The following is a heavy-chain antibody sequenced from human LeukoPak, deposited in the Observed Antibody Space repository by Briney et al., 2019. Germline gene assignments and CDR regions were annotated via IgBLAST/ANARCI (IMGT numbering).Heavy chain of an antibody. V-gene: IGHV4-30-4*08. CDR1: GGSLSSGDYY. CDR2: IYYSGST. CDR3: ARNIVGRDYFDY. J-gene: IGHJ4*02. D-gene: IGHD2/OR15-2a*01. Sequence: SQTLSLTCTVSGGSLSSGDYYWSWIRQPPGKGLGWIGYIYYSGSTYYNPSLKSRVTISVDTSKNQFSLKLSSVTAADTAVYYCARNIVGRDYFDYWGQGTLVTVSS.